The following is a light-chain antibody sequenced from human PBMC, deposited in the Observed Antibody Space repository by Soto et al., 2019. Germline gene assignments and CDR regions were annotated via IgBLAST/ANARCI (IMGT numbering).Light chain of an antibody. CDR3: QQSYSTPFT. CDR2: AAS. J-gene: IGKJ5*01. V-gene: IGKV1-39*01. CDR1: QDISNY. Sequence: DIQMTQSPSSLSASVGDRVTITCQASQDISNYLNWYQQKPGKAPKILIYAASSLQSGVPSRFSGSRSGTDFTLTISSLQPEDFATYYCQQSYSTPFTFGQGTRLEIK.